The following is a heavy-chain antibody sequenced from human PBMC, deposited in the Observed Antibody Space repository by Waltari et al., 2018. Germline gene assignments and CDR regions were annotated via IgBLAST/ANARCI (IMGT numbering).Heavy chain of an antibody. V-gene: IGHV1-46*01. CDR3: ARIRYSSTWHPFDY. CDR1: GYTFTRYY. Sequence: QVQLVQSGAEVKKPGASVKVSCKASGYTFTRYYMHWLPQAPGQGLEWMGILNPSGGSTSYAQKFQGRVTMTSDTSTNTIYMELSSLISEDTAVYYCARIRYSSTWHPFDYWGQGTLVTVSS. CDR2: LNPSGGST. D-gene: IGHD6-13*01. J-gene: IGHJ4*02.